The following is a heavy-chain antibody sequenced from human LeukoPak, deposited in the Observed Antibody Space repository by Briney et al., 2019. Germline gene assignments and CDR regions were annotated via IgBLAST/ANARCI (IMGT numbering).Heavy chain of an antibody. CDR2: IKQEGTEK. CDR1: GFTFSSYW. J-gene: IGHJ3*02. V-gene: IGHV3-7*01. Sequence: GGSPRLSCAASGFTFSSYWMSWVRQAPGKGLEWVANIKQEGTEKNYVDSVKGRFTISRDNAKSSLYLQMNSLRAEDTAVYYCARDVGKVVVHAFDIWGQGTMVTVSS. CDR3: ARDVGKVVVHAFDI. D-gene: IGHD2-15*01.